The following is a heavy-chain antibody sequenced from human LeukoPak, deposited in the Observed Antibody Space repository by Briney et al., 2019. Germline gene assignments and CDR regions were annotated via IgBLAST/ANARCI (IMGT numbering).Heavy chain of an antibody. D-gene: IGHD2-15*01. Sequence: GGSLRLSCAASGFTFSSYGMHWVRQAPGKGLEWVAVISYDGSNKYYADSVKGRFTISRDNSENTLYLQMNRLRAEDTAVYYCAKDRSGGSCYDYWGQGTLVTVSS. J-gene: IGHJ4*02. CDR3: AKDRSGGSCYDY. CDR2: ISYDGSNK. V-gene: IGHV3-30*18. CDR1: GFTFSSYG.